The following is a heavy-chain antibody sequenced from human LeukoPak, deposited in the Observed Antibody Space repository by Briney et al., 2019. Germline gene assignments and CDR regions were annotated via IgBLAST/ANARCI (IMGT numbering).Heavy chain of an antibody. D-gene: IGHD1-1*01. V-gene: IGHV3-23*01. CDR2: ISGSGGST. CDR1: GFTFSSYA. J-gene: IGHJ4*02. Sequence: GGSPRLSCAASGFTFSSYAMNWVRQAPGKGLEWVSAISGSGGSTYYADSVKGRFTISRDNSKNTLYLQMNSLRAEDTAVYYCAKGGETGTTADYYFGYWGQGTLVTVSS. CDR3: AKGGETGTTADYYFGY.